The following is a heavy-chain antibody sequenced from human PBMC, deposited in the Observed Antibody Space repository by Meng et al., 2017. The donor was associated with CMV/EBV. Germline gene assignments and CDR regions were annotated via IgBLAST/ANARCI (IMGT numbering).Heavy chain of an antibody. CDR3: ARAHLGDWFDP. D-gene: IGHD2-15*01. CDR2: ISAYNENT. V-gene: IGHV1-18*01. CDR1: GYNFNNYG. J-gene: IGHJ5*02. Sequence: KDSGYNFNNYGSRLVRQAPGQGLEWMGWISAYNENTNYAQKLQGRVTMTTDTSTTTAYMELRSLRSDDTAVYYCARAHLGDWFDPWGQGTLVTVSS.